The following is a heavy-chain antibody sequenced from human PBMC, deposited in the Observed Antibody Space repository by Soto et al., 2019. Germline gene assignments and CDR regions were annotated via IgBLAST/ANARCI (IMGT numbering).Heavy chain of an antibody. V-gene: IGHV4-4*02. Sequence: SETLSLTCAVSGGSFTSNNWWTWVRQPPGQGLEWIGEIYRTGSTNYNPSLKSRVTISLDKSENQFSLKVTPLTAADTAVYYCASRDPGTSVDYWGQGTLVTVSS. D-gene: IGHD1-7*01. CDR3: ASRDPGTSVDY. J-gene: IGHJ4*02. CDR1: GGSFTSNNW. CDR2: IYRTGST.